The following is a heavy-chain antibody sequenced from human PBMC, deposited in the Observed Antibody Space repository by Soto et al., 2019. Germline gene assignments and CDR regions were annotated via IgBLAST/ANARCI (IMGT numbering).Heavy chain of an antibody. CDR2: IYYTGISGYTPST. V-gene: IGHV4-59*01. Sequence: SETLSLTCTFSGGSITSSYWSWIRRPPGKGLEWIAYIYYTGISGYTPSTSYNPSLKSRVTMSVDTSKSQFSLKLTSVTAADTAVYYCARGEDAFFYYGLDVWGQGITVTVSS. CDR1: GGSITSSY. J-gene: IGHJ6*02. CDR3: ARGEDAFFYYGLDV.